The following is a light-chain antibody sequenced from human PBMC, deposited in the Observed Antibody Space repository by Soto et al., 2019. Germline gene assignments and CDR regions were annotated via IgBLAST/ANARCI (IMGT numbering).Light chain of an antibody. J-gene: IGKJ2*01. V-gene: IGKV2-28*01. CDR3: MQARQALMYT. CDR2: LGS. Sequence: DIVMTQSPLSLPVTPGEPASISCRSSQNLLHSNGYNYVDWYLQKPGQSPQLLFYLGSTRASGVPDRFSGSGSGTDFTLRISRVEAEDVGVYYCMQARQALMYTFGQGTKLEIK. CDR1: QNLLHSNGYNY.